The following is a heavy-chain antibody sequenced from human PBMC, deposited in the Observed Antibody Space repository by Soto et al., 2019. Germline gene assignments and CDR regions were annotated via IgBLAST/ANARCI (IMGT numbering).Heavy chain of an antibody. Sequence: QVQLLESGPGLVKPSQTLSLTCSVSGDSISNLDYFWAWIRQHPGQALEYIGYIYKSATTYYNPSFASRVAISVDTSKSQFSLNVTSVTAADTSVYFCARGRYCLTGRCFPNWFDSWGEGALVTVSS. CDR3: ARGRYCLTGRCFPNWFDS. D-gene: IGHD7-27*01. CDR1: GDSISNLDYF. J-gene: IGHJ5*01. CDR2: IYKSATT. V-gene: IGHV4-30-4*01.